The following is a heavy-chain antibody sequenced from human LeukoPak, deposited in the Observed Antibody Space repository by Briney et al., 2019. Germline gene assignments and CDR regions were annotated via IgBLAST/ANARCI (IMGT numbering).Heavy chain of an antibody. J-gene: IGHJ4*02. D-gene: IGHD4-11*01. CDR3: AKDSYSKGDY. Sequence: GGSLRLSCAASGFTFSSYAMSWVRQAPGKGLQWVANISHDGSVKNYVGSVKGRFAISRDNAQNSFYLQMNSLETDDTAVYYCAKDSYSKGDYWGQGTLVTVSS. V-gene: IGHV3-7*01. CDR1: GFTFSSYA. CDR2: ISHDGSVK.